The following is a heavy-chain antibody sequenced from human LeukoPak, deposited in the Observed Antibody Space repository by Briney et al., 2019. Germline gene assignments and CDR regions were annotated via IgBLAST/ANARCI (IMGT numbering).Heavy chain of an antibody. CDR1: GFTFSSYW. D-gene: IGHD5-18*01. V-gene: IGHV3-7*05. J-gene: IGHJ3*02. CDR3: VKDTMVDTVVVEAFHI. Sequence: GGSLRLSCAASGFTFSSYWMSWVRQAPGKGLEWVANIKEDGSDKYYVDSVKGRFTISRDNSKNSLYLQMNSLRTEDTALYYCVKDTMVDTVVVEAFHIWGQGTMVTVSS. CDR2: IKEDGSDK.